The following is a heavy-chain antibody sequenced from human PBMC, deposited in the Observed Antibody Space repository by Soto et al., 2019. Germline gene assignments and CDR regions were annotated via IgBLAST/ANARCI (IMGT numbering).Heavy chain of an antibody. CDR2: IYPSDSYT. CDR1: GYSFTTYW. CDR3: ALTLPGGSGSNY. Sequence: PGESLKISCKGSGYSFTTYWIARVRQMPGKGLEWMGVIYPSDSYTNYSPSFQGHVTISADKSISTAYLQWSSLKASDTAMYYCALTLPGGSGSNYWGQGTLVTVSS. D-gene: IGHD3-10*01. J-gene: IGHJ4*02. V-gene: IGHV5-10-1*01.